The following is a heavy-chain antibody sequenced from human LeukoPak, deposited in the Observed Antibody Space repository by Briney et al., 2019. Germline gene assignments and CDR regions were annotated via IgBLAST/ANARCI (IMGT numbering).Heavy chain of an antibody. D-gene: IGHD2-2*01. Sequence: PGGSLRLSCAASGFTFSSYSMNWVRQAPGKGLEWVSSISSSSSYIYYADSVKGRFTISRDNAKNSLYLQMNSLRSEDTAVYYCARDGDCSSTSCYARWFDPWGQGTLVTVSS. CDR2: ISSSSSYI. CDR3: ARDGDCSSTSCYARWFDP. V-gene: IGHV3-21*04. J-gene: IGHJ5*02. CDR1: GFTFSSYS.